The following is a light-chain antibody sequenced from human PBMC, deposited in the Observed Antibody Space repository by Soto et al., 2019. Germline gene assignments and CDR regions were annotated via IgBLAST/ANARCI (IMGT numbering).Light chain of an antibody. J-gene: IGKJ1*01. CDR2: TSS. Sequence: DIEMTQSPSSLSASVGDRVTITCRTSQPISDYLNWYQQKPGKAPSPLIYTSSNLQTGVPSRFSGSGSGTHFTLTINSLQPEDFATYYCQQSYNTPRTFGQGTKVDIK. V-gene: IGKV1-39*01. CDR1: QPISDY. CDR3: QQSYNTPRT.